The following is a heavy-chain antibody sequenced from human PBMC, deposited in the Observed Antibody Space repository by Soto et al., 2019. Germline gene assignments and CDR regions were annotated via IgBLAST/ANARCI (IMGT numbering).Heavy chain of an antibody. J-gene: IGHJ5*02. D-gene: IGHD3-9*01. CDR3: AKFPYYDILTGSVWFDP. CDR1: GFTFRSHV. Sequence: GGSLRLSCAASGFTFRSHVMSWVRQAPGKGPEWVSGISGSGDSTYYADSVKGRFTISRDNSKNTLYLQINSLRADDTALYYCAKFPYYDILTGSVWFDPWGQGTLVTVSS. CDR2: ISGSGDST. V-gene: IGHV3-23*01.